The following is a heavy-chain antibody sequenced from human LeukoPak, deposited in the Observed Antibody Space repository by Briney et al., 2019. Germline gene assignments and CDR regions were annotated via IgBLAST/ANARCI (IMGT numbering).Heavy chain of an antibody. CDR2: IYYSGST. CDR3: ARDGNCSGGSCYSD. V-gene: IGHV4-31*03. J-gene: IGHJ4*02. CDR1: GGSISSGGYY. D-gene: IGHD2-15*01. Sequence: SETLSLTCTVSGGSISSGGYYWSWIRQHPGKGLEWIGYIYYSGSTYYNPSLKSRVTISVDTSKNQFSLKLSSVTAADTAVYYCARDGNCSGGSCYSDWGQGTLVTVSS.